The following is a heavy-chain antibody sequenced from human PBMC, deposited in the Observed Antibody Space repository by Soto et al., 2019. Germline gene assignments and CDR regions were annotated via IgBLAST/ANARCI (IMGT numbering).Heavy chain of an antibody. CDR3: AKDPLDY. J-gene: IGHJ4*02. CDR1: GFTFSSYG. Sequence: PGGSLRLSCASSGFTFSSYGMHWVRQAPGKGLEWVAVISYDGSNKYYADSVKGRFTISRDNPKNTLYLQMNSLRAEDTAVYYCAKDPLDYWGQGTLVTVSS. CDR2: ISYDGSNK. V-gene: IGHV3-30*18.